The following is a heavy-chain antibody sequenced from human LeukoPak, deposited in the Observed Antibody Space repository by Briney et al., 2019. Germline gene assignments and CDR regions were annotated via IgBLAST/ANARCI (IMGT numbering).Heavy chain of an antibody. J-gene: IGHJ6*02. V-gene: IGHV1-18*01. CDR3: ARDVVVAATPSYYYGMDV. CDR2: ISAYNGNT. CDR1: GYTFTNYG. Sequence: AASVKVSCKASGYTFTNYGISWVRQAPGQGLEWMGWISAYNGNTNYAQKLQGRVTMTTDTSTSTAYMELRSLRSDDTAVYYCARDVVVAATPSYYYGMDVWGQGTTVTVSS. D-gene: IGHD2-15*01.